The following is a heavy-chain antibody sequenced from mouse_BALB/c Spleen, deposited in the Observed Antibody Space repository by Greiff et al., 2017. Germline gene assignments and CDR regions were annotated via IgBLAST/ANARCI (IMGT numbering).Heavy chain of an antibody. CDR2: ISSGGSYT. CDR3: ARDGGNYYFDY. V-gene: IGHV5-9-4*01. J-gene: IGHJ2*01. D-gene: IGHD2-1*01. Sequence: EVKLVESGGGLVKPGGSLKLSCAASGFTFSSYAMSWVRQSPEKRLEWVAEISSGGSYTYYPDTVTGRFTISRDNAKNTLYLEMSSLRSEDTAMYYCARDGGNYYFDYWGQGTTLTVSS. CDR1: GFTFSSYA.